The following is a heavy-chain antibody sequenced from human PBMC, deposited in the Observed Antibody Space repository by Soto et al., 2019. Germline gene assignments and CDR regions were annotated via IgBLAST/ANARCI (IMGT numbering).Heavy chain of an antibody. D-gene: IGHD2-2*01. J-gene: IGHJ6*03. CDR3: ARSYCSSTSCYFSSYYYYYYMDV. CDR1: GGSISSYY. V-gene: IGHV4-59*01. Sequence: SETLSLTCTVSGGSISSYYWSWIRQPPGKGLEWIGYIYYSGSTNYNPSLKSRVTISVDTSKNQFSLKLSSVTAADTAVYYCARSYCSSTSCYFSSYYYYYYMDVWGKGTTVTVSS. CDR2: IYYSGST.